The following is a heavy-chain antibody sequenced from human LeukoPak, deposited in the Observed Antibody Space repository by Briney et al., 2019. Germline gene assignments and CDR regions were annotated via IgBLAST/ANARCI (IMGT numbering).Heavy chain of an antibody. J-gene: IGHJ4*02. CDR3: ARDLWDYYDSSGSTPFDY. CDR2: ISSSSSYI. D-gene: IGHD3-22*01. CDR1: GFTFSSYS. Sequence: GGSLRLSCAASGFTFSSYSMNWVRQAPGKGLEWVSSISSSSSYIYYADSVKGRFSISRDNAKNSLYLQMNSLRAEDTAVYYCARDLWDYYDSSGSTPFDYWGQGTLVTVSS. V-gene: IGHV3-21*01.